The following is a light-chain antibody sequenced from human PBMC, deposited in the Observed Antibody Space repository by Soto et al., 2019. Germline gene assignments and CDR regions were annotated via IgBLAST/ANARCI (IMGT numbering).Light chain of an antibody. J-gene: IGKJ5*01. CDR1: QSVSSN. Sequence: EIMMTQSPATLSVSTGERATLSCRASQSVSSNLAWYQQKPGQAPRLLIYDASRRATGIPDRFSGSGSVTEFALTISSLQSEDFAVYYCQQYNNWPITFCQGTRLEIK. V-gene: IGKV3D-15*01. CDR3: QQYNNWPIT. CDR2: DAS.